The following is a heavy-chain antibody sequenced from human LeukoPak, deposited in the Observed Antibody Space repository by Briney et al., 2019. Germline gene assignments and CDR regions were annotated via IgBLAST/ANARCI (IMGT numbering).Heavy chain of an antibody. D-gene: IGHD2-15*01. J-gene: IGHJ3*02. Sequence: SETLSLTCTVSGGSISSGGYYWSWIRQHPGKGLEWIGYIYYSGSTYYNPSLKSRVTISVDTSKNQFSLKLSSETAADTAVYYCARDGRRDSGAWRPQHDAFDIWGQGTMVTVSS. CDR1: GGSISSGGYY. CDR3: ARDGRRDSGAWRPQHDAFDI. V-gene: IGHV4-31*03. CDR2: IYYSGST.